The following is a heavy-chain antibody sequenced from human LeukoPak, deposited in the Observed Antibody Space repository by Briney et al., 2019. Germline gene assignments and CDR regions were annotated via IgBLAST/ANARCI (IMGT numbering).Heavy chain of an antibody. D-gene: IGHD3-22*01. Sequence: GGSLRLSCAASGFTFSSYAMSWVRQAPGKGLEWVSGISGSGGSTYYADSVRGRFTISRDNSKNTLYLQMNSLRAEDTAVYYCAKHQDYYDSSGYFLDYWGQGTLVTVSS. V-gene: IGHV3-23*01. CDR1: GFTFSSYA. CDR2: ISGSGGST. CDR3: AKHQDYYDSSGYFLDY. J-gene: IGHJ4*02.